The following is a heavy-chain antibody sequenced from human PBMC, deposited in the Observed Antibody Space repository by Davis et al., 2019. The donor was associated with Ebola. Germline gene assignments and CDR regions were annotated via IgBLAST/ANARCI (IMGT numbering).Heavy chain of an antibody. Sequence: PGGSLRLSCAASGFTFSDHYMDWVRQAPGKGLEWVARTSNRANSYTTEYAASVKGRFTISRDDSKDSLSLHMNSLKTEDTAVYYCVRSLKTKEFDSWGRGTVVTVSS. CDR3: VRSLKTKEFDS. CDR1: GFTFSDHY. V-gene: IGHV3-72*01. J-gene: IGHJ4*02. CDR2: TSNRANSYTT. D-gene: IGHD2-21*01.